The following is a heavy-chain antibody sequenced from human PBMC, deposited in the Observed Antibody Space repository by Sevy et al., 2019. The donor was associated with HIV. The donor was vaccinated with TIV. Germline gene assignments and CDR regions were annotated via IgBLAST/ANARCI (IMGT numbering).Heavy chain of an antibody. CDR1: GYSISSGYY. V-gene: IGHV4-38-2*02. CDR2: IYHSGST. J-gene: IGHJ3*02. CDR3: ARDSRIQLWLRPYYYDSSGYYPDAFDI. D-gene: IGHD3-22*01. Sequence: SETLSLTCAVSGYSISSGYYWGWIRQPPGKGVEWIGSIYHSGSTYYNPSLKSRVTISVDTSKNQFSLKLSSVTAADTAVYYCARDSRIQLWLRPYYYDSSGYYPDAFDIWGQRTMVTVS.